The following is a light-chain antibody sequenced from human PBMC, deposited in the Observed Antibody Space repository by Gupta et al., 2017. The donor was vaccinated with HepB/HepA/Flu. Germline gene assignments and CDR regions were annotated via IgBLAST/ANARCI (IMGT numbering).Light chain of an antibody. Sequence: QLVLTQSPSASASLGASVKPTCTLSSGHSSYAIAWHQQQPEKGPRYLMKLNSDGSHSKGDGIPDRFSGSSSGAERYLTISSLQSEDEADYYCQTWGTGFHVVFGGGTKLTVL. CDR3: QTWGTGFHVV. CDR1: SGHSSYA. CDR2: LNSDGSH. J-gene: IGLJ2*01. V-gene: IGLV4-69*01.